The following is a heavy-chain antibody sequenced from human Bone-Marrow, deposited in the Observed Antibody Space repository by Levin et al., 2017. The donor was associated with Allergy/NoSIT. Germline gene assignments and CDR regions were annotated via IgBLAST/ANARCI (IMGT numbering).Heavy chain of an antibody. V-gene: IGHV3-7*01. Sequence: GGSLRLSCAASGFTFNNHWMTWVRQIPGEGLEWVANIRQDGSVKYYVDSVKGRFTISRDNAKNSLYLQMDNLRVEDTAIYYCARPAGWGHFDPWGPGTLVIVSS. J-gene: IGHJ5*02. D-gene: IGHD3-16*01. CDR1: GFTFNNHW. CDR2: IRQDGSVK. CDR3: ARPAGWGHFDP.